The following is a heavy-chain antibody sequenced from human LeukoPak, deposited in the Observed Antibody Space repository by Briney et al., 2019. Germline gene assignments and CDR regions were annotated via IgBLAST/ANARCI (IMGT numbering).Heavy chain of an antibody. V-gene: IGHV1-2*02. J-gene: IGHJ5*02. CDR1: GYTFTDYF. CDR2: INPNSGGT. Sequence: ASVKVSCKASGYTFTDYFMHWVRQAPGQGLEWMGWINPNSGGTNYAQKFQGRVTMTRDTSISTAYMELSRLTSDDTAVYYCARRMTTVSANRFDPWGQGTLVTVSS. D-gene: IGHD4-17*01. CDR3: ARRMTTVSANRFDP.